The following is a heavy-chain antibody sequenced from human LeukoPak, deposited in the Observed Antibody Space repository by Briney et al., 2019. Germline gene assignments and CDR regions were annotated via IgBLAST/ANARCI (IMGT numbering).Heavy chain of an antibody. D-gene: IGHD3-3*01. CDR3: AKDHYWSIDY. CDR2: IKGDGINT. V-gene: IGHV3-74*01. CDR1: GFDFSSNW. Sequence: GGSLRLSCAASGFDFSSNWMHWVRHAPGQGLVWVSRIKGDGINTNYADSVKGRFTISRDIAKNTLYLQMNSLRAEDTGVYYCAKDHYWSIDYWGRGTLVTVSS. J-gene: IGHJ4*02.